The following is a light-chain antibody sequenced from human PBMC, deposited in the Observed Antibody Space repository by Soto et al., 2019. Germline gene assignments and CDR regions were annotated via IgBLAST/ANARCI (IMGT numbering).Light chain of an antibody. V-gene: IGLV1-51*01. CDR2: DNN. Sequence: QSVLTQPPSVSAAPGQKVTISCSGSSSNIGNNYVSWYQHLPGTAPKLLIYDNNERPSGIPDLFSGSKSGTSATLGITGLQTGDEADYYCGTWDTSLSAVVFGGGTKVTVL. CDR1: SSNIGNNY. J-gene: IGLJ2*01. CDR3: GTWDTSLSAVV.